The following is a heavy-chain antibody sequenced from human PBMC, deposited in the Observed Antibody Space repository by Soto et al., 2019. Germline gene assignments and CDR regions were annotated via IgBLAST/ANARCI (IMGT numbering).Heavy chain of an antibody. J-gene: IGHJ4*02. Sequence: QITLKESGPTLVKPTQTLTLTCTFSGFSLSTSGVGVGWIRQPPGKALEWLALIYWDDDKRYSPSLKSRLTVTKNTPKNQVVLTMTNMDPVDTATYYCAHTRRSGTGSGRTFDCWGQGTLVTVSS. CDR3: AHTRRSGTGSGRTFDC. D-gene: IGHD3-10*01. CDR2: IYWDDDK. CDR1: GFSLSTSGVG. V-gene: IGHV2-5*02.